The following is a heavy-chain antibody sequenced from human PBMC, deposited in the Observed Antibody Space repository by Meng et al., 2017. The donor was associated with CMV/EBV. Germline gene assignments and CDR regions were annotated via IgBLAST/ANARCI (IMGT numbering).Heavy chain of an antibody. J-gene: IGHJ4*02. D-gene: IGHD3-3*01. CDR3: ARGPTIFGVVTSFDY. CDR2: IIPILCIA. CDR1: GGTFSSYA. Sequence: SVKVSCKASGGTFSSYAISWVRQAPGQGLEWMGGIIPILCIANYAQKFQGRVTITADKSTSTAYMELSSLRSEDTAVYYCARGPTIFGVVTSFDYWGQGTLVTVSS. V-gene: IGHV1-69*10.